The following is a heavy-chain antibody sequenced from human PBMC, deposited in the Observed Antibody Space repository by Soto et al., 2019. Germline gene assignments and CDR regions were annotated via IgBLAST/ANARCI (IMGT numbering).Heavy chain of an antibody. J-gene: IGHJ4*02. Sequence: GESXKISCKGSGYSXXXXXXGWVRQMPGKGLEWMGIIYPGDSDTRYSPSFQGQVTISADESTSTAYMELSSLRSEDTAVYYCARDSAVVGSSWSNFDYWGQGTLVTVSS. V-gene: IGHV5-51*01. D-gene: IGHD6-13*01. CDR2: IYPGDSDT. CDR1: GYSXXXXX. CDR3: ARDSAVVGSSWSNFDY.